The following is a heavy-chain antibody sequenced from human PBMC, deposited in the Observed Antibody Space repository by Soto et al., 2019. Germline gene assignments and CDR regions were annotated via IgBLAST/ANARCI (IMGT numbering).Heavy chain of an antibody. J-gene: IGHJ4*02. CDR2: ISYDGNDK. CDR3: AVVVVNRNSFDS. Sequence: PGGSLRLSCAASGFTFSSYGMHWVRQAPGKGLEWVAVISYDGNDKYYADSVKGRFTISRDNSKNTLYLQMNSLRTEDTAVYYCAVVVVNRNSFDSWGQGTLVTVSS. CDR1: GFTFSSYG. D-gene: IGHD3-22*01. V-gene: IGHV3-30*03.